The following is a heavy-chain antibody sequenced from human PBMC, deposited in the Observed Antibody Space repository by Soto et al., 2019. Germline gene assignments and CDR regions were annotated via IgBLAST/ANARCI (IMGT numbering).Heavy chain of an antibody. CDR1: GFTFSSYS. J-gene: IGHJ4*02. D-gene: IGHD2-2*01. Sequence: LRHSCAASGFTFSSYSMNWVRQAPGKGLEWVSSISSSSSYIYYADSVKGRFTISRDNAKNSLYLQMNSLRAEDTAVYYCASGRSSTSCPFDYWGQGTLVTVSS. CDR2: ISSSSSYI. V-gene: IGHV3-21*01. CDR3: ASGRSSTSCPFDY.